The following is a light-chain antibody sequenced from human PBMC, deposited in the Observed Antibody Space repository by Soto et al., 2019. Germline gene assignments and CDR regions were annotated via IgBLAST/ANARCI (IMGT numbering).Light chain of an antibody. V-gene: IGKV3-11*01. CDR1: QSVSSY. J-gene: IGKJ2*01. CDR3: QQRSNWPPRYT. Sequence: EIVLTQSPATLSLSPGERATLSCRASQSVSSYLAWYQQKPGQAPRLLIYDASNRATGIPARFSGSGSGTDFTLTISSLEPEDFAVYYCQQRSNWPPRYTFGHGTNLEI. CDR2: DAS.